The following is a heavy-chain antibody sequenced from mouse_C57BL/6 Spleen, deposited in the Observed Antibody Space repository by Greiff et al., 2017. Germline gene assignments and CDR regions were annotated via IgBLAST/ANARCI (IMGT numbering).Heavy chain of an antibody. CDR2: INPNNGGT. CDR3: ASPSYGAWFAY. D-gene: IGHD1-1*01. V-gene: IGHV1-22*01. J-gene: IGHJ3*01. Sequence: VQLKESGPELVKPGASVKMSCKASGYTFTDYNMHWVKQSHGKSLEWIGYINPNNGGTSYNQKFKGKATLTVNKSSSTAYMELRSLTSEDSAVYYCASPSYGAWFAYWGQGTLVTVSA. CDR1: GYTFTDYN.